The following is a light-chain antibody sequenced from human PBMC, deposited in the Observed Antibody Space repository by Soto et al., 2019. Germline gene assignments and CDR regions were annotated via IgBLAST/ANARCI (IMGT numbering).Light chain of an antibody. V-gene: IGKV1-39*01. CDR1: QSISTY. CDR3: QQGQITRLS. J-gene: IGKJ4*01. CDR2: KAS. Sequence: DIQMTQSPPSLSASMGDRVALTCRASQSISTYLNWYQQKPGKAPKLLIYKASTLQSGVPSRFSGSGSGTEFTLPISGLQLDDFATNYCQQGQITRLSFGGGTKVEIK.